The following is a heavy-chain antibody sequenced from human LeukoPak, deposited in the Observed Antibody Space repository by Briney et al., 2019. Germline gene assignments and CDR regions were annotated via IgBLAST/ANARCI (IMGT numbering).Heavy chain of an antibody. J-gene: IGHJ4*02. V-gene: IGHV4-59*01. CDR2: IYYSGST. CDR3: AREGWDSSGENYFDY. D-gene: IGHD3-22*01. Sequence: SETLSLTCTVSGGSISSYYWSRIRQPPGKGLEWIGYIYYSGSTNYNPSLKSRVTISVDTSKNQFSLKLSSVTAADTAVYYCAREGWDSSGENYFDYWGQGTLVTVSS. CDR1: GGSISSYY.